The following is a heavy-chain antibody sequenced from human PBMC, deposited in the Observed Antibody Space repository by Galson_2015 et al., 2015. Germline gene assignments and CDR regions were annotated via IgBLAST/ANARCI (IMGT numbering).Heavy chain of an antibody. CDR3: ARGEMAE. D-gene: IGHD5-24*01. V-gene: IGHV6-1*01. Sequence: CAISGDSVSGDSAAWYWIRRSPSGGLEGLGRTYYRSKWYNDYAVSMKSRITINPDTYKNQFSLHLNSVTPDDTAVYYCARGEMAEWGQGTLVTVSS. CDR2: TYYRSKWYN. J-gene: IGHJ4*02. CDR1: GDSVSGDSAA.